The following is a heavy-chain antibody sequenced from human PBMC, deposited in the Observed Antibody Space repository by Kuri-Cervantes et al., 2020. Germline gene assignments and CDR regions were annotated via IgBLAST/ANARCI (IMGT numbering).Heavy chain of an antibody. CDR1: GYFISSGYY. CDR2: IYHSGST. J-gene: IGHJ4*02. CDR3: AKGYAEDY. V-gene: IGHV4-38-2*01. D-gene: IGHD5-18*01. Sequence: SETLSLTCGVSGYFISSGYYWGWIRQPPGKGLEWIGNIYHSGSTYHNPSLKSRVTISVDKSKNQFSLRLRSVTAADTALYYCAKGYAEDYWGQGTLVTVSS.